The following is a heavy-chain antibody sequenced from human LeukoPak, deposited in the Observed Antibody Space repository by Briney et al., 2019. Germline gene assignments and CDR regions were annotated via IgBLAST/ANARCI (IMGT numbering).Heavy chain of an antibody. J-gene: IGHJ6*03. V-gene: IGHV4-4*09. D-gene: IGHD5-18*01. CDR2: IYTSGST. CDR1: GGSISSYY. CDR3: ARAGYRYGYKYYYYYMDV. Sequence: SETLSLTCTVSGGSISSYYWSWIRQPPGKGLEWIGYIYTSGSTNYNPSLKSRVTISVDTSKNQFSLKLSSVTAADTAVYYCARAGYRYGYKYYYYYMDVWGKGTTVTVSS.